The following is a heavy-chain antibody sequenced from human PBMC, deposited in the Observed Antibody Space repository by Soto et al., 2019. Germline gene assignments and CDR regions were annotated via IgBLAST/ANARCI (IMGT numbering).Heavy chain of an antibody. J-gene: IGHJ4*02. Sequence: GASVKVSCKASGYSFTSYDINWVRQATGQGLEWMGWMDPKTGNTDYGQKFQGRVTMTRNTSISTAYMELSSLTSEDTAVYYCARGRGWRDYWGQGTQVTVSS. CDR3: ARGRGWRDY. CDR1: GYSFTSYD. V-gene: IGHV1-8*01. CDR2: MDPKTGNT. D-gene: IGHD6-19*01.